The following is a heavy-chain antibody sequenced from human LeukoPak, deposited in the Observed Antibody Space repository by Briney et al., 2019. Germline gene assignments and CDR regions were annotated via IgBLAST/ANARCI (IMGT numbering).Heavy chain of an antibody. Sequence: PGGSLRLSCAATDFTFTHYGMDWVRQAPGKGLEWVSYISGDTRTIYYADSVKGRFTISRDNAKNSLYLQMNSLRADDTAVYYCARGGATKTFDYWGQGTLVTVSS. CDR2: ISGDTRTI. V-gene: IGHV3-48*04. D-gene: IGHD1-26*01. CDR1: DFTFTHYG. CDR3: ARGGATKTFDY. J-gene: IGHJ4*02.